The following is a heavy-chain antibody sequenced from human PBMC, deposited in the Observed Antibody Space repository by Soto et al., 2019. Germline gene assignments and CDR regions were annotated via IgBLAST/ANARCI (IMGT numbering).Heavy chain of an antibody. CDR2: IYHSGST. Sequence: SETLSLTCAVSGGSISSSNWWSWVRQPPGKGLEWIGEIYHSGSTNYNPSLKSRVTISVDKSKNQFSLKRSSVTAADTAVYYCARTQRGYDSSGYYGSWFDPWGQGTLVTVSS. J-gene: IGHJ5*02. D-gene: IGHD3-22*01. CDR1: GGSISSSNW. CDR3: ARTQRGYDSSGYYGSWFDP. V-gene: IGHV4-4*02.